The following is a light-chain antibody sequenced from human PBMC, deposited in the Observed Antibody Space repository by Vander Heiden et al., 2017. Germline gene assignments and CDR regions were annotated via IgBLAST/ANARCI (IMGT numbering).Light chain of an antibody. CDR2: EGS. CDR1: SSDVGSYNL. V-gene: IGLV2-23*01. CDR3: CSYAGNWV. J-gene: IGLJ3*02. Sequence: QSALTPPASVSGSPGQSFTISCTGTSSDVGSYNLVSWYQQHPGKAPKLMIYEGSKRPSGVSNRFSGSKSGNTASLTISGLQAEDEADYYCCSYAGNWVFGGGTKLTVL.